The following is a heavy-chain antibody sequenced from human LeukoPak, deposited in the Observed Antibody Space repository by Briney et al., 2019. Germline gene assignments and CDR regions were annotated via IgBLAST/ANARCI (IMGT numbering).Heavy chain of an antibody. CDR3: ARGLTLYYGSGSYYNSRHDY. J-gene: IGHJ4*02. CDR2: INHSGST. D-gene: IGHD3-10*01. Sequence: PSETLSLTCAVYGGSFSGYYWSWIRQPPGKGLEWIGEINHSGSTNYNPSLKSRVTISVDTSKNQFSLKLSSVTAADTAVYYCARGLTLYYGSGSYYNSRHDYWGQGTLVTASS. V-gene: IGHV4-34*01. CDR1: GGSFSGYY.